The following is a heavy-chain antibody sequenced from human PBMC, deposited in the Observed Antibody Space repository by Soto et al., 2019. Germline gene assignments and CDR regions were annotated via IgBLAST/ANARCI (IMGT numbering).Heavy chain of an antibody. CDR2: VKTKSEGETT. J-gene: IGHJ5*02. V-gene: IGHV3-15*07. Sequence: VQLVESGGGWVKPGGSLTLSCVASGFTFGDAWMNWVRQAAGKGLEWVGHVKTKSEGETTDYAAPVKGRFTIWRDDSTNPLYLQMDSLKSEDTGKYFCTTLGPSWGQGTQVTVSS. CDR3: TTLGPS. CDR1: GFTFGDAW.